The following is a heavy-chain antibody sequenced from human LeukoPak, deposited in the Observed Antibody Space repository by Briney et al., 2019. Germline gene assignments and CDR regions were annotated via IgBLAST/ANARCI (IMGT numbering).Heavy chain of an antibody. CDR2: ISGSGGST. D-gene: IGHD2-21*01. CDR1: GFTFSSYA. CDR3: AKADSKLAYCGGDCYS. V-gene: IGHV3-23*01. Sequence: GGSLRLSCAASGFTFSSYAMSWVRQAPGKGLGWVSAISGSGGSTYYADSVKGRFTISRDNSKNTLYLQMNSLRAEDTAVYYCAKADSKLAYCGGDCYSWGQGTLVTVSS. J-gene: IGHJ4*02.